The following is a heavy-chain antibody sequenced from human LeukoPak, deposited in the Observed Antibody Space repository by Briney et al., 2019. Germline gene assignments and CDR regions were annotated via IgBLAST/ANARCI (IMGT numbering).Heavy chain of an antibody. V-gene: IGHV1-69*13. CDR3: ARVSVSWYYDGSGDYYFDY. CDR1: GGTFSSYA. J-gene: IGHJ4*02. CDR2: IIPIFGTA. D-gene: IGHD3-22*01. Sequence: GASVKVSFKAAGGTFSSYAISRVRQAPGQGLEWMGGIIPIFGTADYAQKFQGRDTITADESKSTAYMELSSLRSEDTAVYYCARVSVSWYYDGSGDYYFDYWGQGTLVTVSS.